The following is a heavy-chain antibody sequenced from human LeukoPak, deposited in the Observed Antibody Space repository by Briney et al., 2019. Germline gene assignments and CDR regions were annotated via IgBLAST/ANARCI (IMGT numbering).Heavy chain of an antibody. CDR2: IYHSGST. CDR3: ATSDYGSGSHDY. Sequence: SETLSLTCAVSGYSISSGYYWGWIRQPPGKGLEWIGSIYHSGSTYYNPSLKSRVTISVGTSKNQFSLKLSSVTAADTAVYYCATSDYGSGSHDYWGQGTLVTVSS. V-gene: IGHV4-38-2*01. J-gene: IGHJ4*02. CDR1: GYSISSGYY. D-gene: IGHD3-10*01.